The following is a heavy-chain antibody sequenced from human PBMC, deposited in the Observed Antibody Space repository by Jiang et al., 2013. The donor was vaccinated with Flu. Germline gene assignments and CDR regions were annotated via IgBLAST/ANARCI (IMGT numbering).Heavy chain of an antibody. J-gene: IGHJ5*02. Sequence: LLKPSETLSLTCTVSGGSISTNYWSWIRQPPGKGLEWIGFIYYTGSTNYNPSLKSRVTISVDTSKTAFSLRMNSVTAADTAVYYCARVPSPENYTPEFSWFDPWGQGALVTVSS. CDR2: IYYTGST. D-gene: IGHD3-3*01. CDR1: GGSISTNY. CDR3: ARVPSPENYTPEFSWFDP. V-gene: IGHV4-59*01.